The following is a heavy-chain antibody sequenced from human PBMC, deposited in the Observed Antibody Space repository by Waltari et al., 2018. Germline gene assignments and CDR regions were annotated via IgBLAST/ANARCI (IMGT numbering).Heavy chain of an antibody. CDR3: ARDLTFGRVIGADAFDI. V-gene: IGHV1-2*02. D-gene: IGHD3-16*02. CDR1: GYTFTGYY. CDR2: INPNSGGT. Sequence: QVQLVQSGAEGKKPGASVKVSCKASGYTFTGYYMHWGRQAPGQGLEWMGWINPNSGGTKYAQKFQGRVTMTRDTSISTAYMELSRLRSDDTAVYSCARDLTFGRVIGADAFDIWGQGTMITVSS. J-gene: IGHJ3*02.